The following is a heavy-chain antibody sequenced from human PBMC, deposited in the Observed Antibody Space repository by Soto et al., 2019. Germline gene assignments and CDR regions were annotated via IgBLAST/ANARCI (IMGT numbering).Heavy chain of an antibody. D-gene: IGHD6-19*01. CDR2: ILYSGST. V-gene: IGHV4-39*01. CDR3: ASLGSSGWYQGSYFDY. Sequence: QLQLQESGPGLVKPSETLSLTCIVSGGSITRNNHYWGWIRQSPGKGLEWIGSILYSGSTKYNPSAKSRVTLSVETSKNQVSLKMTSVTAAYTAVYYCASLGSSGWYQGSYFDYWGQGTLVTVSS. CDR1: GGSITRNNHY. J-gene: IGHJ4*02.